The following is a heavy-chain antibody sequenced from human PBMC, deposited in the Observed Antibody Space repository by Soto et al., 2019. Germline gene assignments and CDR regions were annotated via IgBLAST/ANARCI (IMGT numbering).Heavy chain of an antibody. CDR3: GRYPCSGGSCYTRWDY. J-gene: IGHJ4*02. CDR2: IIPIFGTA. D-gene: IGHD2-15*01. CDR1: GGTFSSYA. V-gene: IGHV1-69*06. Sequence: SVKVSCKASGGTFSSYAISWVRQAPGQGLEWMGGIIPIFGTANYAQKFQGRVTITSDKSTSTAYMALSSLSSEDRAVYYGGRYPCSGGSCYTRWDYWGQGTLVTV.